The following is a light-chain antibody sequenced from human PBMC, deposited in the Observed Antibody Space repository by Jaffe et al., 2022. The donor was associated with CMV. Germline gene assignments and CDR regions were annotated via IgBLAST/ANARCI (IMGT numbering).Light chain of an antibody. J-gene: IGLJ2*01. Sequence: SYELTQPPSVSVSPGQTAIITCSGDRLGDKYACWYQQKPGQSPVLVIYQDNKRPSGIPERFSGSNSGNTATLTISGTQAIDEADYYCQAWDSSTSGVFGGGTKLTVL. CDR1: RLGDKY. CDR3: QAWDSSTSGV. CDR2: QDN. V-gene: IGLV3-1*01.